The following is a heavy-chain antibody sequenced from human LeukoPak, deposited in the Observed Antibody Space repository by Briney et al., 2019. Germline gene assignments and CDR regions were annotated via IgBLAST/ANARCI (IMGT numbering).Heavy chain of an antibody. V-gene: IGHV3-30-3*01. D-gene: IGHD6-13*01. CDR2: ISYDGSNK. Sequence: GGSLRLSCAASGFTFSSYAMHWVRQAPGKGLEGGAVISYDGSNKYYADSVKGRFTISRDNSKNTLYLQMNSLRAEDTAVYYCARDRQQLGVFDYWGQGTLVTVSS. J-gene: IGHJ4*02. CDR3: ARDRQQLGVFDY. CDR1: GFTFSSYA.